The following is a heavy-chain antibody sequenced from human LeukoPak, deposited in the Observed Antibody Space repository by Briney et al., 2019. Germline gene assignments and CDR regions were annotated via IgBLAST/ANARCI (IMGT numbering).Heavy chain of an antibody. CDR3: ARDGPSSHFDY. D-gene: IGHD2-15*01. J-gene: IGHJ4*02. CDR1: GGTFSSYA. V-gene: IGHV1-69*04. Sequence: ASVKVSCKASGGTFSSYAISWVRQAPGQGLEWMGRIIPIFGIANYAQKFQGRVTITADKSTSTAYMELSSLRSEDRAVYYCARDGPSSHFDYWGQGTLVTVSS. CDR2: IIPIFGIA.